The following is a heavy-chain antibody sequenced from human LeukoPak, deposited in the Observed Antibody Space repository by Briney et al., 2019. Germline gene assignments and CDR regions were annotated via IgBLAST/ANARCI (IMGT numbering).Heavy chain of an antibody. V-gene: IGHV3-23*01. CDR3: AKDYDILTTYSVFDY. Sequence: PGGSLRLSCAASGFTFSTYAMSWVRQAPGKGLEWVSAMSARGGSTYYADSVKGRFTISRDNSKNTLYLQMNSLRAEDTAVYYCAKDYDILTTYSVFDYWGQGTLVTVSS. CDR2: MSARGGST. CDR1: GFTFSTYA. J-gene: IGHJ4*02. D-gene: IGHD3-9*01.